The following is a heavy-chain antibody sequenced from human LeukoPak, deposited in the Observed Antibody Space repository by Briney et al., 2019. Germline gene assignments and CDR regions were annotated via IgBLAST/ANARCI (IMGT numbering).Heavy chain of an antibody. J-gene: IGHJ4*02. D-gene: IGHD3-10*01. CDR1: GFTFSSYW. Sequence: RGSLRLSCAASGFTFSSYWMHWVRQAPGKGLVWVSRIKSDGSDTTYADSVKGRFTTSRDNAKNMLYLQMNSLRAEDTAVYYCVNYGWGRPAWGQGTLVTVSS. V-gene: IGHV3-74*03. CDR3: VNYGWGRPA. CDR2: IKSDGSDT.